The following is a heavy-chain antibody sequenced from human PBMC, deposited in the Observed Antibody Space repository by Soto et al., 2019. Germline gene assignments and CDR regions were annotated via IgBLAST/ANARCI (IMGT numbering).Heavy chain of an antibody. V-gene: IGHV3-33*01. J-gene: IGHJ5*02. CDR1: GFNFSNYG. Sequence: QVQLVESGGGVVHPGRSLRLSCAASGFNFSNYGMQWVRQAPGKGLEWGAHIWYDGSNKYYADSVKGRFTISRDNSKNTLYLQMDSLRPDDTAVYYCASASGATVSWCQGTLVTV. CDR2: IWYDGSNK. CDR3: ASASGATVS. D-gene: IGHD3-10*01.